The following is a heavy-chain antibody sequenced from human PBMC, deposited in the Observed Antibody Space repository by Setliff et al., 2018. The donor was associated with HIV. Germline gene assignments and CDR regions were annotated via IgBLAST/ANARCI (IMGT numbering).Heavy chain of an antibody. Sequence: ASVKVSCKASGYTFTSYGISWVRQAPGQGLEWMGWIGVYNGNTDYAQKFQGRVTITTDESTSTAYMELSSLRSEDTAVYYCARVLSCGDSLDYYYYMDAWGKGTTVTVSS. J-gene: IGHJ6*03. CDR2: IGVYNGNT. CDR1: GYTFTSYG. D-gene: IGHD4-17*01. V-gene: IGHV1-18*01. CDR3: ARVLSCGDSLDYYYYMDA.